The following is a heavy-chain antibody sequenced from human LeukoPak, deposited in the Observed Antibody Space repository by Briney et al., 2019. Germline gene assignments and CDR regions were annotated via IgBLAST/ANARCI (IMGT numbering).Heavy chain of an antibody. D-gene: IGHD6-6*01. J-gene: IGHJ6*02. CDR3: ARRGPAGSSSSGMDV. CDR1: GDSVSSNSVT. Sequence: SQALPLTCAISGDSVSSNSVTWNWIRQSPSRGLEWLGRTYYRSRWYFDYAVSVNSRITINPDTSKNQFSLQLNSVTLEDTAVYYCARRGPAGSSSSGMDVWGQGTTVTVSS. CDR2: TYYRSRWYF. V-gene: IGHV6-1*01.